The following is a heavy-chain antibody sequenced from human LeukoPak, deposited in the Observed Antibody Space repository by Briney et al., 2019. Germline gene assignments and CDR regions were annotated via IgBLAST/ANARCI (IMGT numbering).Heavy chain of an antibody. CDR3: ARVARGDYYYYYMDV. D-gene: IGHD3-10*01. CDR2: INNDGGST. V-gene: IGHV3-74*01. CDR1: GFTFSSYW. Sequence: GGSLILSCGASGFTFSSYWMHWVRQAPGKGLVWVSRINNDGGSTSYADSVQGRFTISRDNAKNTLYLQMNSLRAEDTALYYCARVARGDYYYYYMDVWGKGTTVTVSS. J-gene: IGHJ6*03.